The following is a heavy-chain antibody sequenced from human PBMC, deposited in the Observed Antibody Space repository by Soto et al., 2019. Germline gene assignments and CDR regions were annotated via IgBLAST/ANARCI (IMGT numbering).Heavy chain of an antibody. D-gene: IGHD4-17*01. Sequence: QVQLVQSGAEVKKPGASVKVSCKASGYTFTSYDINWVRQATGQGLEWMGWMNPNSGQTGYAQKFQGTVTITRNTPISSASTELTRLRSEATAGYYCARTLYGDNVDYWGQGALVTVSS. V-gene: IGHV1-8*01. CDR1: GYTFTSYD. CDR2: MNPNSGQT. CDR3: ARTLYGDNVDY. J-gene: IGHJ4*02.